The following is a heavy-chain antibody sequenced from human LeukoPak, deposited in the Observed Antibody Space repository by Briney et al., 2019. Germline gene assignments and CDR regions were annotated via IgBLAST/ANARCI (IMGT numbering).Heavy chain of an antibody. Sequence: QPGRSLRLSCTASGFKFHNYALHWVRQAPGKGLEWVSGITWNNETLDYADSVKGRFTISRDNAKNSLYLQMNSLRAEDTALYYCAKDPGWELKYYFDYWGQGTLVTVSS. CDR1: GFKFHNYA. J-gene: IGHJ4*02. V-gene: IGHV3-9*01. CDR2: ITWNNETL. D-gene: IGHD1-26*01. CDR3: AKDPGWELKYYFDY.